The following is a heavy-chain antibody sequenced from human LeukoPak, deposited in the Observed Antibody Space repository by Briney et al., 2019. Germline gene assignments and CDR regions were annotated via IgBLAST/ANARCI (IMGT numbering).Heavy chain of an antibody. CDR2: IYYHGNNK. V-gene: IGHV3-30*02. CDR3: ARGNYYGSGCDF. J-gene: IGHJ4*02. CDR1: GLTFSNYG. Sequence: PGGSLRLSCAASGLTFSNYGMHWVRQAPGKGLEWVAFIYYHGNNKNYADFVKGRFTISRDNSKNTLFLQMNSLRAEDTAVYYCARGNYYGSGCDFWGQGFLVTVSS. D-gene: IGHD3-10*01.